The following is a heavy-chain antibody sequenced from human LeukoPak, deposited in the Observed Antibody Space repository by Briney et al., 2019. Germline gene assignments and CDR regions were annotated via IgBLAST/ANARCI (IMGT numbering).Heavy chain of an antibody. CDR2: ISSSSSYI. CDR3: ARDKGVLHYDSSGHKWSFDY. J-gene: IGHJ4*02. CDR1: GFNFSSYS. Sequence: PGGSLRLSCAASGFNFSSYSMNWVRQAPGKGLEWVSSISSSSSYIYYADSVKGRFTISRDNAKNSLYLQMNSLRAEDTAVYYCARDKGVLHYDSSGHKWSFDYWGQGTLVTVSS. V-gene: IGHV3-21*01. D-gene: IGHD3-22*01.